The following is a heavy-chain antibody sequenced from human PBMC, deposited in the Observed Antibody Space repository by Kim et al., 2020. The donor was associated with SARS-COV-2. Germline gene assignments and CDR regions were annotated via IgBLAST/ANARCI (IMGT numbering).Heavy chain of an antibody. V-gene: IGHV1-8*03. J-gene: IGHJ4*03. D-gene: IGHD2-2*01. CDR2: INPIIGKT. CDR3: ARGRGCSKCLRCVCYDDY. CDR1: GYTFTSYA. Sequence: ASVKVSCKASGYTFTSYAINWVRQATGQGLEWMGRINPIIGKTGYAQKFQGRVTITTDTSTSTAYMELSSLRSEDTAVYYCARGRGCSKCLRCVCYDDYW.